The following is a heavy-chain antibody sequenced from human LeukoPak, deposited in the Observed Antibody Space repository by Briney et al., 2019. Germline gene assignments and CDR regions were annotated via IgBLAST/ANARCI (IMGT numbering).Heavy chain of an antibody. J-gene: IGHJ4*02. D-gene: IGHD5-12*01. CDR3: AKDGSGLTYYFDQ. Sequence: QPGRSLRLSCAASGFTLSGYGMHWVRQTPGKGLEWVAVISYDGSDKYYADSVKGRFTISRDNSKNTMYLQMNSLRAEDTAMYYCAKDGSGLTYYFDQWGQGTLVTVSS. CDR1: GFTLSGYG. V-gene: IGHV3-30*18. CDR2: ISYDGSDK.